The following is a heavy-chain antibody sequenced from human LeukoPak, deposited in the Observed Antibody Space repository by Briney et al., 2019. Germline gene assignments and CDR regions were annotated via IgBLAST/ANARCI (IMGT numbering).Heavy chain of an antibody. Sequence: SETLSLTCTVSGGFISCYYCSWLRQPAGKGLEWIGRIHPSGSTNYNPSLESRVTISVDVSKNQFSLRLSSVTAADTGVYYCARAWYSSSLNRYYFDYWGQGTLVTVSS. CDR3: ARAWYSSSLNRYYFDY. CDR2: IHPSGST. D-gene: IGHD6-13*01. J-gene: IGHJ4*02. V-gene: IGHV4-4*07. CDR1: GGFISCYY.